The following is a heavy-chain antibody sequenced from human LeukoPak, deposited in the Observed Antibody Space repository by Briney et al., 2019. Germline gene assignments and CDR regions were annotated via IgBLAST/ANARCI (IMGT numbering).Heavy chain of an antibody. Sequence: SETLSLTCTVSGGSISNYYWSWVRQPAGKGLEWIGRVYSSGSTNYNPSLKSRVTMSVDTSKNQFSLKLSSVTATDTAVYYCARHYCGGDCYSRWYFDLWGRGTLVTVSS. J-gene: IGHJ2*01. D-gene: IGHD2-21*02. CDR2: VYSSGST. CDR3: ARHYCGGDCYSRWYFDL. V-gene: IGHV4-4*07. CDR1: GGSISNYY.